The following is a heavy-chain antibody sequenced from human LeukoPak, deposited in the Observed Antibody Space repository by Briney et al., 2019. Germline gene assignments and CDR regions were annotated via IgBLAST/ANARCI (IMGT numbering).Heavy chain of an antibody. Sequence: GGSLRLSCAASGFTFSSYGMHWVRQDPGKGLEWVAVISYDGSDMYYAASVKGRFTISRDTSKNTLYLQMNSLRAEDTAVYYCGKNSTDQYYFDAWGQGTLVTVSS. V-gene: IGHV3-30*18. CDR3: GKNSTDQYYFDA. J-gene: IGHJ4*02. CDR1: GFTFSSYG. CDR2: ISYDGSDM.